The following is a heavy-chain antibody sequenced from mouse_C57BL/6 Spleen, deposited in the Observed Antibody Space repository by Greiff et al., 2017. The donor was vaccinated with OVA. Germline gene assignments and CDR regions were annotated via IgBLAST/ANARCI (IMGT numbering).Heavy chain of an antibody. CDR3: ARRYGNHADYFDY. Sequence: EVQLQQSGPELVKPGDSVKISCKASGYSFTGYFMNWVMQSHGKSLEWIGRINPYNGDTFYNQKFKGKATLTVDKSSSTAHMELRSLTSEDSAVYYCARRYGNHADYFDYWGQGTTLTVSS. CDR2: INPYNGDT. CDR1: GYSFTGYF. D-gene: IGHD2-1*01. J-gene: IGHJ2*01. V-gene: IGHV1-20*01.